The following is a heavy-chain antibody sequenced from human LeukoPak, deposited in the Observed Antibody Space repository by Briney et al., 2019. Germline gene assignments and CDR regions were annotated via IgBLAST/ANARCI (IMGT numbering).Heavy chain of an antibody. CDR3: AGSGSGSYCDY. V-gene: IGHV3-30-3*01. J-gene: IGHJ4*02. CDR1: GFTFSSYW. D-gene: IGHD3-10*01. CDR2: ISYDGSNK. Sequence: GGSLRLSCAASGFTFSSYWMSWVRQAPGKGLEWVAVISYDGSNKYYADSVKGRFTISRDNSKNTLYLQMNSLRAEDTAVYYCAGSGSGSYCDYWGQGTLVTVSS.